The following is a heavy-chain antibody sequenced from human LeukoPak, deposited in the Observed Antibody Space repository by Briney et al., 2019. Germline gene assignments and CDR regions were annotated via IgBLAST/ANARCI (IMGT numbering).Heavy chain of an antibody. CDR3: ARAYGDYSFDY. D-gene: IGHD4-17*01. J-gene: IGHJ4*02. V-gene: IGHV1-2*02. CDR1: GYTFTGNY. Sequence: ASVKVSCKASGYTFTGNYMHWVRQAPGQGLEWMGWINPNSGGTNYAQKFQGRVTMTRDTSISTAYMELSRLRADDTAVYYCARAYGDYSFDYWGQGTLVTVSS. CDR2: INPNSGGT.